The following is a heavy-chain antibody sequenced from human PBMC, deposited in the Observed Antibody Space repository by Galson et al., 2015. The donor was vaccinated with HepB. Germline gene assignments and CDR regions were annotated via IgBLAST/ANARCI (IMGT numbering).Heavy chain of an antibody. CDR2: IYSGGST. CDR1: GFTVSSNY. CDR3: ATSLSNMVRGSTELMPFDY. J-gene: IGHJ4*02. V-gene: IGHV3-53*04. D-gene: IGHD3-10*01. Sequence: SLRLSCAASGFTVSSNYMSWVRQAPGKGLEWVSVIYSGGSTYYADSVKGRFTISRHNSKNTLYLQMNSLRAEDTAVYYCATSLSNMVRGSTELMPFDYWGQGTLVTVSS.